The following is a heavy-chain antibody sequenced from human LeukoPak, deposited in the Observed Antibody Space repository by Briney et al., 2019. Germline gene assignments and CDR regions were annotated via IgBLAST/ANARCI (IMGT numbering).Heavy chain of an antibody. CDR2: IYYSGST. D-gene: IGHD6-19*01. CDR1: GGSISSYY. V-gene: IGHV4-59*01. CDR3: ARRQGGWSIFDY. Sequence: SETLSLTCTVSGGSISSYYWSWIRQPPGKGLEWIGYIYYSGSTNYNPSLKSRVTISVDTSKNQSSLKLSSVTAADTAVYYCARRQGGWSIFDYWGQGTLVTVSS. J-gene: IGHJ4*02.